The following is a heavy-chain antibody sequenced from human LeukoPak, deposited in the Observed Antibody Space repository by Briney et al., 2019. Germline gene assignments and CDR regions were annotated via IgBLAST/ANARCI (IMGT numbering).Heavy chain of an antibody. Sequence: GGSLRLSCEASGFTFTSYAMTWVRQAPGGGLEWVSVLSGSGTTTYYADSVKGRFTISRDNSKNTLYLQMNSLRAEDTAVYYCAKAPTSSLYYSYMDVWGKGTTVTVSS. CDR1: GFTFTSYA. CDR3: AKAPTSSLYYSYMDV. J-gene: IGHJ6*03. V-gene: IGHV3-23*01. CDR2: LSGSGTTT. D-gene: IGHD6-6*01.